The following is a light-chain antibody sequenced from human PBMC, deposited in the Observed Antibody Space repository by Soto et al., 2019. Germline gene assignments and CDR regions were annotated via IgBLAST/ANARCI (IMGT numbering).Light chain of an antibody. CDR2: KAS. CDR3: QQYNSYSPWT. J-gene: IGKJ1*01. V-gene: IGKV1-5*03. Sequence: DIQMTQSPSTLSASVGDRVTITCRASQSISSWLAWYQQKPGKAPKLLIYKASSLESGVPSRFSGSGSGTEFTLTISSLQPDDFATYYCQQYNSYSPWTFGQGTKVAI. CDR1: QSISSW.